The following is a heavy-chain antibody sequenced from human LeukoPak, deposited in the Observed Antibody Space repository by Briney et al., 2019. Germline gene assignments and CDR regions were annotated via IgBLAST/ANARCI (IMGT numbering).Heavy chain of an antibody. V-gene: IGHV3-11*04. CDR1: GFTFSDYY. J-gene: IGHJ6*03. Sequence: GGSLRLSCAASGFTFSDYYMSWIRQAPGKGLEWVSSISSSGSTIYYADSVKGRFTISRDNAKNSLYLQMNSLRAEDTAVYYCARDRDSSSWYYYYYYMDVWGKGTTVTVSS. D-gene: IGHD6-13*01. CDR3: ARDRDSSSWYYYYYYMDV. CDR2: ISSSGSTI.